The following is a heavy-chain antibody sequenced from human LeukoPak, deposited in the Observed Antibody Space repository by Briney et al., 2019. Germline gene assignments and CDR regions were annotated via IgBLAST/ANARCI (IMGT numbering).Heavy chain of an antibody. CDR2: IYYTGGT. V-gene: IGHV4-61*01. J-gene: IGHJ6*03. CDR3: ATSLESYDYMDV. CDR1: GGSVTSGSYY. D-gene: IGHD5-24*01. Sequence: PSETLSLTCTISGGSVTSGSYYWSWNRPPQEMGLEWIGYIYYTGGTDYNPSLKSRVTISVETSKNQFSLQLSSVTAADTAIYYCATSLESYDYMDVWGKGTTVTVSS.